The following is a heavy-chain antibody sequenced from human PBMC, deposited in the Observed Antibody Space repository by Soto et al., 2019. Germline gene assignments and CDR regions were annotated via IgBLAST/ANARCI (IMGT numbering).Heavy chain of an antibody. CDR1: GGTFSSYA. V-gene: IGHV1-69*13. D-gene: IGHD3-22*01. CDR2: IIPIFGTA. Sequence: GASVKVSCKASGGTFSSYAISWVRQAPGQGLEWMGGIIPIFGTASYAQKFQGRVTITADESTSTAYMELSSLRSEDTAVYYCARGSPPLHYYDSSGYERGYWFDPWGQGTLVTVSS. CDR3: ARGSPPLHYYDSSGYERGYWFDP. J-gene: IGHJ5*02.